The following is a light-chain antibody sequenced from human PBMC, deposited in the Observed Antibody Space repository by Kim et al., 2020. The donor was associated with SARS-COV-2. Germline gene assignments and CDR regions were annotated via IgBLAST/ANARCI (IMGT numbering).Light chain of an antibody. CDR3: EQYNSYSIT. V-gene: IGKV1-5*03. CDR2: NAF. J-gene: IGKJ5*01. Sequence: VPASVTLTRPASPLICSSFGRVQQKPGNAPKLLLYNAFRLERGVSLRFRGSGYEAEFTLTISSVQPDDFSTYISEQYNSYSITFGQGTRLEIK. CDR1: PLICSS.